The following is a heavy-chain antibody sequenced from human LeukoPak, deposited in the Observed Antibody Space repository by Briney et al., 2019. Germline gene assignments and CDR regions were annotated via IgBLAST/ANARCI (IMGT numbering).Heavy chain of an antibody. D-gene: IGHD3-3*01. V-gene: IGHV3-23*01. CDR3: AKRPDFWSGKWSWFDP. CDR1: GFTFSSYA. J-gene: IGHJ5*02. CDR2: ISGSGGST. Sequence: GGSPRLSCAASGFTFSSYAMSWVRQAPGKGLEWVSAISGSGGSTYYADSVKGRFTISRDNSKNTLYLQMNSLRAEDTAVYYCAKRPDFWSGKWSWFDPWGQGTLVTVSS.